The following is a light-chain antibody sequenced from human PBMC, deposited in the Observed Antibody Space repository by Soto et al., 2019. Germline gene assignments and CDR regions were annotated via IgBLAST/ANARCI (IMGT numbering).Light chain of an antibody. J-gene: IGKJ1*01. Sequence: EIVMTQSPATLSVSPGERATLSCRASQSVSSNLAWYQQKPGQAPRLLIYGASNRATGIPARFSGSGSGTEFTLTISSLLSEDFAIYFCQQYNNWPPDRTFGQGTKVEIK. CDR1: QSVSSN. CDR3: QQYNNWPPDRT. CDR2: GAS. V-gene: IGKV3-15*01.